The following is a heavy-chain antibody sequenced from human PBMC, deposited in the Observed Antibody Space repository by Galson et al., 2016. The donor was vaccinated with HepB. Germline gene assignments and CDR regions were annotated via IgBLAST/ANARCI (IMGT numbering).Heavy chain of an antibody. CDR3: AKRTSHDYGALLDY. V-gene: IGHV3-23*01. CDR2: MTDSGGST. Sequence: SLRLSCAASGFTFRSYAMSWVRQAPGKGLEWVSTMTDSGGSTYYADSVKGRFTISRDNSKNTLLLQMNSLRVEDTAMYYCAKRTSHDYGALLDYWGQGTLVTVSS. J-gene: IGHJ4*02. D-gene: IGHD4-17*01. CDR1: GFTFRSYA.